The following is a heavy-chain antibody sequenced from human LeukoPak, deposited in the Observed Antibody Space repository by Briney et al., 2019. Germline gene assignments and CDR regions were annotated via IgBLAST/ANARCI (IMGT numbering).Heavy chain of an antibody. CDR1: GGSISSSNW. CDR2: IYHSGST. CDR3: ARKDIAVAGTGFDY. D-gene: IGHD6-19*01. J-gene: IGHJ4*02. Sequence: SETLSLTCAASGGSISSSNWWSWVRQPPGKGLESIGEIYHSGSTNYNPSLKSRVTISVDKSKNQFSLKLSSVTAADTAVYYCARKDIAVAGTGFDYWGQGTLVTVSS. V-gene: IGHV4-4*02.